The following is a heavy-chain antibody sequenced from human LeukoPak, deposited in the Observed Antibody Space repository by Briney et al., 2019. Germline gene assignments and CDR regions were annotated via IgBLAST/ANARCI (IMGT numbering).Heavy chain of an antibody. Sequence: GGSLRLSCAASGFTFSSHYMQWVRQAPGKGLVWVSGIKTDGSSTRYADSVKGRFTISRDNAKDTLYLQMNSLRAEDTAIYYCVRDKSGWAGDYWGQGTLVTVSS. J-gene: IGHJ4*02. CDR3: VRDKSGWAGDY. V-gene: IGHV3-74*01. D-gene: IGHD6-19*01. CDR1: GFTFSSHY. CDR2: IKTDGSST.